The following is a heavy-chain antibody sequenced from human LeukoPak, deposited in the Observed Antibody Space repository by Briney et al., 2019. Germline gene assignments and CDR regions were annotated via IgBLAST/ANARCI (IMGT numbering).Heavy chain of an antibody. CDR2: ISSSGSTI. V-gene: IGHV3-11*01. Sequence: GGSLRLSCAAPGFTFSDYYMSWIRQAPGKGLEWVSYISSSGSTIYYADSVKGRFTISRDNAKNSLYLQMNSLRAEGTAVYYCARPQGGVSERLDYWGQGTLVTVSS. CDR3: ARPQGGVSERLDY. D-gene: IGHD6-25*01. J-gene: IGHJ4*02. CDR1: GFTFSDYY.